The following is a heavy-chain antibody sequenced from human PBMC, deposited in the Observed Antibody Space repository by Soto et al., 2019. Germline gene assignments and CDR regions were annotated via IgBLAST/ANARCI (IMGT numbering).Heavy chain of an antibody. Sequence: SWETLSLTCAVSGGFVRSDDNYWGWIRQPPGRGLEWIGSILYTGSSYYNPSLKSRVSMFVDTSSNLFSLNLTSVTAADTSRYYCVRLNIGTYNTATAFDYWGQGTPVTV. J-gene: IGHJ4*02. CDR3: VRLNIGTYNTATAFDY. D-gene: IGHD5-18*01. V-gene: IGHV4-39*02. CDR1: GGFVRSDDNY. CDR2: ILYTGSS.